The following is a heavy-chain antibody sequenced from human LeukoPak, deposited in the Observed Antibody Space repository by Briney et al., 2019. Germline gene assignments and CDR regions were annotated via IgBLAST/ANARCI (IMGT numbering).Heavy chain of an antibody. CDR2: ISAYNGNT. CDR3: AREDYGDYGPYYGMDV. D-gene: IGHD4-17*01. V-gene: IGHV1-18*01. Sequence: ASVKVSCKASGYTFTSYGISWVRQAPGQGLEWMGWISAYNGNTNYAQKLQGRVTMTTDTSTSTAYMELRSLRSDDTAVYYCAREDYGDYGPYYGMDVWGQGTTVTVSS. J-gene: IGHJ6*02. CDR1: GYTFTSYG.